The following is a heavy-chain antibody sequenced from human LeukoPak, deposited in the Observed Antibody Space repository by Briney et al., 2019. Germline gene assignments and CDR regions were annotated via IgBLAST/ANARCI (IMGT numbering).Heavy chain of an antibody. D-gene: IGHD6-13*01. V-gene: IGHV1-2*02. CDR1: GYTFTGYY. J-gene: IGHJ4*02. CDR3: ARGGSSWYRGFEASFDY. Sequence: GASVKVSCKASGYTFTGYYMHWVRQGPGQGLEWMGWINPNSGGTNYAQKFQGRVTMTRDTSISTAYMELSRLRSDDTAVYYCARGGSSWYRGFEASFDYWGQGTLVTVSS. CDR2: INPNSGGT.